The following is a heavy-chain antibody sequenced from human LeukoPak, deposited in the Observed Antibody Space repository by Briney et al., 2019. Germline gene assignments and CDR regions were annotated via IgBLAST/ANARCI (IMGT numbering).Heavy chain of an antibody. D-gene: IGHD3-22*01. CDR3: ARHSSGYYLQVFDY. J-gene: IGHJ4*02. V-gene: IGHV1-69*13. CDR2: IIPIFGTA. Sequence: VASVKVSCKASGYTFTSYDFSWVRQAPGQGLEWMGGIIPIFGTANYAQKFQGRVTITADESTSTAYMELSSLRSEDTAVYYCARHSSGYYLQVFDYWGQGTLVTVSS. CDR1: GYTFTSYD.